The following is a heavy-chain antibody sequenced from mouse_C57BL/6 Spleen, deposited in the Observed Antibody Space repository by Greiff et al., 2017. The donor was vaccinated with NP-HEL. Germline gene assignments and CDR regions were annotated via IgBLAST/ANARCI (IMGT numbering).Heavy chain of an antibody. Sequence: VQLQQPGAELVKPGASVKMSCKASGYTFTSYWITWVKQRPGQGLEWIGDIYPGSGSTNYNEKFKSKATLTVDTSSSTAYMQLSSLTSEDSAVYYCARRGYYYGSSHFDYWGQGTTLTVSS. CDR1: GYTFTSYW. CDR3: ARRGYYYGSSHFDY. V-gene: IGHV1-55*01. D-gene: IGHD1-1*01. CDR2: IYPGSGST. J-gene: IGHJ2*01.